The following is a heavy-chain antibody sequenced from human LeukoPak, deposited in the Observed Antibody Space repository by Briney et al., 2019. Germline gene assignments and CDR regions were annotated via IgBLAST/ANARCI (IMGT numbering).Heavy chain of an antibody. CDR3: AKAEWEPSLYYFDY. D-gene: IGHD1-26*01. CDR1: GFTFSSYW. V-gene: IGHV3-7*03. CDR2: IKQDGSEK. Sequence: GGSLRLSCAASGFTFSSYWMSWVRQAPGKGLEWVANIKQDGSEKYYVDSVKGRFTISRDNAKNSLYLQMNSLRAEDTAVYYCAKAEWEPSLYYFDYWGQGTLVTVSS. J-gene: IGHJ4*02.